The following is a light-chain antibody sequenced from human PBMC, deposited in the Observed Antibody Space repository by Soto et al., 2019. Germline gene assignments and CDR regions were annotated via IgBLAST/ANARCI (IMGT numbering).Light chain of an antibody. J-gene: IGKJ1*01. V-gene: IGKV1-5*03. CDR2: KAS. Sequence: DIHRTRAPSSLSASVGGRGTITCRASQSISSWLAWYPQKPWKAPKVLIYKASMLESGVPSRFSGSGSGTEFTLTISSLQPDHFATYSCQPYNSYPTFAPGTKVDIK. CDR3: QPYNSYPT. CDR1: QSISSW.